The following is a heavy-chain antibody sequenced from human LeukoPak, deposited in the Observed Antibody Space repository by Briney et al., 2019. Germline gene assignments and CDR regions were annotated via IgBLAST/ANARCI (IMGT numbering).Heavy chain of an antibody. CDR3: ARAEFYYDYVWGSYRHPNDAFDI. V-gene: IGHV1-8*03. CDR1: GYTFINYD. D-gene: IGHD3-16*02. J-gene: IGHJ3*02. CDR2: MNPNSGNT. Sequence: ASVKVSCKASGYTFINYDINWVRQATGQGLEWMGWMNPNSGNTGYTQKFQGRVTISRNTSISTAYMELSSLRSDDTAVYYCARAEFYYDYVWGSYRHPNDAFDIWGQGTMVTVSS.